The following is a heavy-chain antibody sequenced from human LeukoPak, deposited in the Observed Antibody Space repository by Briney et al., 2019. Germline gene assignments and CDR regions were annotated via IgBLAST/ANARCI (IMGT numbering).Heavy chain of an antibody. CDR3: ARYYSSSWYY. D-gene: IGHD6-13*01. CDR1: GGSLISGSYY. Sequence: SQTLSLTCTGSGGSLISGSYYGSWLRQPGGKGVEWIGRIYTSASTNYNPSLTSRVTISVDTSKNQFSLKLSSVTAADTAVYYCARYYSSSWYYWGQGTLVTVSS. CDR2: IYTSAST. V-gene: IGHV4-61*02. J-gene: IGHJ4*02.